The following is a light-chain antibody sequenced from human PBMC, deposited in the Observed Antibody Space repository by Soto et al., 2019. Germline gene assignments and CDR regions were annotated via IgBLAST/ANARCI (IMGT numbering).Light chain of an antibody. V-gene: IGKV3-11*01. CDR1: QSVSTS. J-gene: IGKJ1*01. Sequence: IVLTQSPVTLALSPGERAVLSCRASQSVSTSLAWYQHKPGQAPRLFIYDASKRAPGIPARFSGSGSGTDFTLTISSLEPEEFAVYYCQVRDVWPSFGQGTKVEI. CDR2: DAS. CDR3: QVRDVWPS.